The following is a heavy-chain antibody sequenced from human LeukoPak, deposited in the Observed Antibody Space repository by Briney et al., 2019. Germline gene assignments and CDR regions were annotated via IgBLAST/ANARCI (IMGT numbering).Heavy chain of an antibody. Sequence: PGGSLRLSCAASGFTFSDYYMSWIRQAPGKGLEWVSYISSSGSTIYYADSVKGRFTISRDNAKNSLYLQMNSLRAEDTAVYYCAKSRGGGRTRTPFDYWGQGTLVTVSS. CDR3: AKSRGGGRTRTPFDY. J-gene: IGHJ4*02. CDR2: ISSSGSTI. V-gene: IGHV3-11*01. D-gene: IGHD2-15*01. CDR1: GFTFSDYY.